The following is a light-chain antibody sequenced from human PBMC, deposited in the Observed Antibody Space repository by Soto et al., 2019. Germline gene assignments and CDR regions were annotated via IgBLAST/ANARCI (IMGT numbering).Light chain of an antibody. CDR1: QSVLYSSNNKNC. Sequence: DIVMTQSPDSLAVSLGERATINCKSSQSVLYSSNNKNCLAWYQQKPGQPPKLLIYWASTREYGVPDRFSGXGXXXXXXXXXXXXXXXDVXVXYXQQYYSTPFTFGPGTKVDIK. J-gene: IGKJ3*01. V-gene: IGKV4-1*01. CDR3: QQYYSTPFT. CDR2: WAS.